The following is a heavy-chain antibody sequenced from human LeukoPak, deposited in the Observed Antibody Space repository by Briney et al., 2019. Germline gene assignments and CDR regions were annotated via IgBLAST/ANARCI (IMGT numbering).Heavy chain of an antibody. CDR2: ISYDGSNK. Sequence: GGSLRLSCAASGFTFSSYGMHWVRQAPGKGLEWVAVISYDGSNKYYADSVKGRFTISRDNSKNTLYLHMNSLRAEDTALYHCARESIAARPYYYYYYMDVWGKGTTVTVSS. CDR3: ARESIAARPYYYYYYMDV. D-gene: IGHD6-6*01. V-gene: IGHV3-30*03. J-gene: IGHJ6*03. CDR1: GFTFSSYG.